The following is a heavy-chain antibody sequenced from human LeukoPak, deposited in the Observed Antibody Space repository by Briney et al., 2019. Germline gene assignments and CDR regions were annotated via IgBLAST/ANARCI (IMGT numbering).Heavy chain of an antibody. CDR2: IYYSGGT. D-gene: IGHD3-22*01. Sequence: SETLSLTCTVSGGSISSSSYYWGWIRQPPGKGLEWIGSIYYSGGTYYNPSLKSRVTISVDTSKNQFSLKLSSVTAADTAVYHCASSRSDSSGYYVSWYYYYMDVWGKGTTVTVSS. CDR1: GGSISSSSYY. CDR3: ASSRSDSSGYYVSWYYYYMDV. J-gene: IGHJ6*03. V-gene: IGHV4-39*01.